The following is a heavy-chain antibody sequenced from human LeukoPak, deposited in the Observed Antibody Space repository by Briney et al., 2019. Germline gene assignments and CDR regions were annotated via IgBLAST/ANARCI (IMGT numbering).Heavy chain of an antibody. D-gene: IGHD2-21*02. CDR2: IYYSGST. J-gene: IGHJ4*02. Sequence: SETLSLTCTVSGGSISSGDYYWSWIRQPPGEGLEWIGYIYYSGSTYYNPSLKSRVTISVDTSKNQFSLKLSSVTAADTAVYYCARGGLAYCGGDCYPDPNFDYWGQGTLVTVSS. CDR1: GGSISSGDYY. V-gene: IGHV4-30-4*01. CDR3: ARGGLAYCGGDCYPDPNFDY.